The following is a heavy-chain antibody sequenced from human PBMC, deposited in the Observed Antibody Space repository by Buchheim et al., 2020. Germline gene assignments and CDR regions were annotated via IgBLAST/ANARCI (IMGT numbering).Heavy chain of an antibody. CDR3: ARINWNDNSYFDS. J-gene: IGHJ4*02. CDR1: GGSISGGGYS. V-gene: IGHV4-30-2*01. Sequence: QLQLQESGSGLVKPPQTLSLTCAVSGGSISGGGYSWGWIRQPPEKGLEWIGYIYHSGSAYYNPSLKSRVTISVDRSKNQFSLKLTSVTAADTAVYYCARINWNDNSYFDSWGQGTL. CDR2: IYHSGSA. D-gene: IGHD1-1*01.